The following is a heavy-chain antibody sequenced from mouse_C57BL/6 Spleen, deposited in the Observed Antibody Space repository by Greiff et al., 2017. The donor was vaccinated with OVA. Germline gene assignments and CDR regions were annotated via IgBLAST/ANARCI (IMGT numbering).Heavy chain of an antibody. CDR1: GYAFSSYW. V-gene: IGHV1-80*01. CDR3: ARKDDGYYGAMDY. J-gene: IGHJ4*01. Sequence: QVQLKQSGAELVKPGASVKISCKASGYAFSSYWMNWVKQRPGKGLEWIGQIYPGDGDTNYNGKFKGKATLTADKSSSTAYMQLSSLTSEDSAVYFCARKDDGYYGAMDYWGQGTSVTVSS. D-gene: IGHD2-3*01. CDR2: IYPGDGDT.